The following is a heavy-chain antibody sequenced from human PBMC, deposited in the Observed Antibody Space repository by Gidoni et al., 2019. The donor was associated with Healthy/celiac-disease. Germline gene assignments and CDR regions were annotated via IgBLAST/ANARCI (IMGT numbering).Heavy chain of an antibody. J-gene: IGHJ5*02. CDR2: INHSGSS. V-gene: IGHV4-34*01. CDR3: ARGPHLVRHWFDP. D-gene: IGHD6-13*01. Sequence: QVQLQQWGAGLLKPSETLSLTCAVYGGSFSGYFWNWVRQPPGKGLEWIGEINHSGSSNYNPSLKSRVTISVDTSKNQFSLKLTSLTAADTAVYYCARGPHLVRHWFDPWGQGTLVTVSS. CDR1: GGSFSGYF.